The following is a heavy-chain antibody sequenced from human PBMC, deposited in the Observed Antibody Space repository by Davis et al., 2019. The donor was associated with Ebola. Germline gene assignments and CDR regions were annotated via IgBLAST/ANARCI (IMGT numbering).Heavy chain of an antibody. CDR3: TSLIIRPQLELDY. Sequence: GESLKIPCAASGFTFSSYSMNWVRQAPGKGLEWVSSISSSSSYIYYADSVKGRFTISRDNAKNSLYLQMNSLKTEDTAVYYCTSLIIRPQLELDYWGQGTLVTVSS. CDR2: ISSSSSYI. D-gene: IGHD1-1*01. CDR1: GFTFSSYS. V-gene: IGHV3-21*04. J-gene: IGHJ4*02.